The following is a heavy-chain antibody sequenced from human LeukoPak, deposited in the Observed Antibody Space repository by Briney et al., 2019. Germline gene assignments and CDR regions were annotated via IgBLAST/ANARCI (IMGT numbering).Heavy chain of an antibody. CDR3: ARGTGDILTGCSLAEYFQH. V-gene: IGHV1-46*01. CDR1: GYTFTSYY. D-gene: IGHD3-9*01. J-gene: IGHJ1*01. CDR2: INPSGGST. Sequence: ASVKVSCKASGYTFTSYYMHWVRQAPGQGLEWMGIINPSGGSTSYAQKFQGRVTMTRDTSTSTVYMELSSLRSEDTAVYYCARGTGDILTGCSLAEYFQHWGQGTLVTVSS.